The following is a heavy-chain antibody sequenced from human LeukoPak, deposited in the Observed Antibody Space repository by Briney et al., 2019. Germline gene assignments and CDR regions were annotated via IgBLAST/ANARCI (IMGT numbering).Heavy chain of an antibody. D-gene: IGHD2-2*01. J-gene: IGHJ6*02. Sequence: PSETLSLTWAVYGGSFSGYYWSWIRQPPVKGLEWIGEINHSGSTNYNPSLKSRVTISVDTSKNQFSLKLSSVTAADTAVYYCARGGCSSTSCPTPYYYYGMDVWGQGTTVTVSS. CDR2: INHSGST. CDR3: ARGGCSSTSCPTPYYYYGMDV. V-gene: IGHV4-34*01. CDR1: GGSFSGYY.